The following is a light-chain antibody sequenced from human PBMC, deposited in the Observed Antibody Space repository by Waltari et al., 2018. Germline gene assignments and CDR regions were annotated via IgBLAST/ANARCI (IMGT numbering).Light chain of an antibody. J-gene: IGKJ1*01. CDR3: QQYGSVPAT. V-gene: IGKV1-5*03. CDR1: QNINIW. CDR2: KAS. Sequence: DIQVTQSPSTLSASVGDTVTISCRASQNINIWMTWYQQKPGRAPKVVIYKASSLESGVPSRFSGSGSGTDFTLTISSLQPDDFAIYFCQQYGSVPATFGQGTRLDMK.